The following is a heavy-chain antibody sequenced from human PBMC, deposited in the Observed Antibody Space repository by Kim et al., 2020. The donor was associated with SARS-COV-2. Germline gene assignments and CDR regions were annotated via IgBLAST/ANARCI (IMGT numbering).Heavy chain of an antibody. D-gene: IGHD1-26*01. J-gene: IGHJ4*02. CDR3: AKEGSGSWSPDY. CDR2: IWYDGSNK. CDR1: GFTFSRYG. Sequence: GGSLRLSCAASGFTFSRYGMHWVRQAPGKGLEWVAVIWYDGSNKYYADSVKGRFTISRDNSKNTLYLQMNSLRAEDTAVYYCAKEGSGSWSPDYWGQGTLVTVSS. V-gene: IGHV3-33*06.